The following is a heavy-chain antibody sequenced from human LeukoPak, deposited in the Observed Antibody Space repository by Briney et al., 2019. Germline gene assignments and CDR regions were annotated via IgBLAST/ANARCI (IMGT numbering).Heavy chain of an antibody. Sequence: GASVKVSCKASGYTFTSYYVHWVRQAPGQGLEWMGIINPSGGSTSYAQKFQGRVTMTRDTSTSTVYMELSSLRSEDTAVYYCAREVGPPYYDFWSGYFSASDAFDIWGQGTMVTVSS. CDR3: AREVGPPYYDFWSGYFSASDAFDI. CDR1: GYTFTSYY. J-gene: IGHJ3*02. V-gene: IGHV1-46*01. D-gene: IGHD3-3*01. CDR2: INPSGGST.